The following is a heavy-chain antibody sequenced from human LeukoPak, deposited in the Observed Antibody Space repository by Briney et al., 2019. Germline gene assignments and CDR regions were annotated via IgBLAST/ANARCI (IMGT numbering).Heavy chain of an antibody. J-gene: IGHJ6*03. CDR3: ARGGVSGYYYMDV. V-gene: IGHV5-51*01. CDR2: IYPGDSDT. D-gene: IGHD2-8*02. Sequence: GESLKISCKGSGYSFTSYWIGWVRQMPGKGLEWKGIIYPGDSDTRYSSSLQGKVTISADKSISTAYLQWSSLEASDTAMYYCARGGVSGYYYMDVWGKGTTVTISS. CDR1: GYSFTSYW.